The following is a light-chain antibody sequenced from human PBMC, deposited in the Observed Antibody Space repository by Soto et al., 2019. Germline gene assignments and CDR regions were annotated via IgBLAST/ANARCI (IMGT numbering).Light chain of an antibody. Sequence: VLTQSPGTLSLSPGERATLSCRASQTVRNNYLAWYQQKPGQAPRLLIYDASSRATGIPDRFSGGESGTDGTITISRLQPEDGSVYYCQQFSSYPLTFGGGTKVDIK. CDR1: QTVRNNY. CDR3: QQFSSYPLT. CDR2: DAS. J-gene: IGKJ4*01. V-gene: IGKV3-20*01.